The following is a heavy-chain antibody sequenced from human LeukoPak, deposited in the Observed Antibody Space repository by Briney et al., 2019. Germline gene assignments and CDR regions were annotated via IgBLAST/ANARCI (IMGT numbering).Heavy chain of an antibody. D-gene: IGHD6-19*01. CDR2: IRSKANSYAT. Sequence: PGGSLKLSRAASGFTFSGSAMHWVRQASGKGLEWVGRIRSKANSYATAYAASVKGRFTISRDDSKNTAYLQMNSLKTEDTAVYYCTSPSTGYSSGWATSTLDYWGQGTLVTVSS. CDR3: TSPSTGYSSGWATSTLDY. V-gene: IGHV3-73*01. CDR1: GFTFSGSA. J-gene: IGHJ4*02.